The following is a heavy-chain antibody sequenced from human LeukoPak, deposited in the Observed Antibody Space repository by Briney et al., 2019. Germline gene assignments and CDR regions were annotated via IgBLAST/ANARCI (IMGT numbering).Heavy chain of an antibody. J-gene: IGHJ4*02. Sequence: PSETLSLTCVVSGYSINSGYYWGWIRQPPGKGLEWIGNIYHSGGTYYNPSLKSRVTISVDTSKSQFSLKLTSVTAADTAVYYCARSYIGLPYTYFDSWGQGTLVTVSS. CDR1: GYSINSGYY. D-gene: IGHD4-11*01. CDR2: IYHSGGT. V-gene: IGHV4-38-2*01. CDR3: ARSYIGLPYTYFDS.